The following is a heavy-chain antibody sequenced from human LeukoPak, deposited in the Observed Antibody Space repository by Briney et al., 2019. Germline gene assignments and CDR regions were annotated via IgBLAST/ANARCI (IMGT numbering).Heavy chain of an antibody. CDR3: ARGVRGSYGTDL. CDR2: INPSGSGT. J-gene: IGHJ5*02. CDR1: GCAFSDYA. V-gene: IGHV3-74*01. Sequence: PGGSLRLSCAASGCAFSDYAMTWARQAPGTGLVWVSRINPSGSGTNYADSVKGRFTISRDNAMNNLYLHLNSLREEDKAVYYCARGVRGSYGTDLWGQGTLVTVSS. D-gene: IGHD1-26*01.